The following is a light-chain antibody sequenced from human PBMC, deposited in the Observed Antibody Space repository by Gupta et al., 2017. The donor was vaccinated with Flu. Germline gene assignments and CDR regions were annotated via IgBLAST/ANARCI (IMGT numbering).Light chain of an antibody. Sequence: QTVRITCQRDSRRNLYASWYQQKPGQAPVLVINAKNIRPSGVPDRFSGSSSRNTASLTITGAQAEDEADYDCYPRDSTDNHHSVFGVGTKLTVL. V-gene: IGLV3-19*01. J-gene: IGLJ2*01. CDR3: YPRDSTDNHHSV. CDR1: SRRNLY. CDR2: AKN.